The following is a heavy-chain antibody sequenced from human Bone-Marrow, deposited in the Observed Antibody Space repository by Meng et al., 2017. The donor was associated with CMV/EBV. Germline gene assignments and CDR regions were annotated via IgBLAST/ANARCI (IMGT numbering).Heavy chain of an antibody. Sequence: SCAASGFTFSSYAMNWVRQAPGKGLEWVSAISASGGSAYYADLVKGRFTISRDNSKNTLYLQMNSLRVEDTAVYYCAKGGLLAARGQGTLVTVSS. D-gene: IGHD2-15*01. CDR2: ISASGGSA. V-gene: IGHV3-23*01. J-gene: IGHJ4*02. CDR1: GFTFSSYA. CDR3: AKGGLLAA.